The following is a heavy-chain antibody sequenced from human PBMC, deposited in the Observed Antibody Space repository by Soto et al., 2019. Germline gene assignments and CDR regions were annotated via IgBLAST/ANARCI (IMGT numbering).Heavy chain of an antibody. D-gene: IGHD3-10*01. J-gene: IGHJ4*02. V-gene: IGHV4-34*01. CDR3: ATHYGSGGFFF. CDR1: GGSFNDYY. CDR2: INHNGIT. Sequence: LSLTCAVYGGSFNDYYWSWIRQSPVKGLEWIAEINHNGITNYNPSLKSRVTISRDASKSQFSLEVNSVTAADTAVYYCATHYGSGGFFFWGQGALVTVSS.